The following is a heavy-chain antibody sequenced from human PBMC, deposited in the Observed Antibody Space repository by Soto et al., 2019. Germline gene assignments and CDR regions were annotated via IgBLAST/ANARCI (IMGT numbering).Heavy chain of an antibody. J-gene: IGHJ3*02. Sequence: QVQLQQWGAGLLKPSETLSLTCAVYGGFVTSGSYYWSWIRQPPGKGLEWIGEMSHSGGTHFNPSLKSRVTISGDTSKNQCTLKMSSVTAADTALYYCARVERGTATTVVDAFDIWGPGTMVTVSS. CDR1: GGFVTSGSYY. CDR2: MSHSGGT. V-gene: IGHV4-34*01. D-gene: IGHD1-1*01. CDR3: ARVERGTATTVVDAFDI.